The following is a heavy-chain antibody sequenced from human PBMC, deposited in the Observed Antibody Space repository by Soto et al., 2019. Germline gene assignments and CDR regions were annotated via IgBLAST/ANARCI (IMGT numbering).Heavy chain of an antibody. D-gene: IGHD3-3*01. CDR2: INPSGGST. CDR3: ARGSPVLRFLAWLASGMAV. J-gene: IGHJ6*02. CDR1: GYTFTSYY. V-gene: IGHV1-46*01. Sequence: QVQLVQSGAEVKKPGASVKVSCKASGYTFTSYYMHWVRQAPGQGLEWMGIINPSGGSTSYAQKSQGRVPMTRDTSTGTASMGLRSLGSEDTAVYSWARGSPVLRFLAWLASGMAVWAQGTTVT.